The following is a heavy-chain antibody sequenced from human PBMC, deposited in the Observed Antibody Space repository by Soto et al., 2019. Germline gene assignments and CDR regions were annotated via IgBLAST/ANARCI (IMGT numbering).Heavy chain of an antibody. CDR2: ISAYNGNT. CDR3: ARAKSWNDVGY. J-gene: IGHJ4*02. D-gene: IGHD1-1*01. Sequence: ASVKGSCKASGYTFTIDGISCVRQAPGQGLEWMGWISAYNGNTNYAQKLQGRVTMTTDTSTSTAYMELRSLRSDDTAVYYCARAKSWNDVGYWGQGTLVTVSS. V-gene: IGHV1-18*01. CDR1: GYTFTIDG.